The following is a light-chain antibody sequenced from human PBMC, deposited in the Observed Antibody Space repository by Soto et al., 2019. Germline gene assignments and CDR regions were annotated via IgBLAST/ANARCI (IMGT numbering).Light chain of an antibody. Sequence: QSVLTQPPSVSWAPGQRVTISCTGSSSNIGAGYDVHWYQQLPVTAPKLLIYGNNNRPSGVPDRFSCSKSGTSASLAITGLQAEDEADYFFQSYDSSLTGSVLGGWTKLTVL. CDR3: QSYDSSLTGSV. CDR1: SSNIGAGYD. J-gene: IGLJ3*02. V-gene: IGLV1-40*01. CDR2: GNN.